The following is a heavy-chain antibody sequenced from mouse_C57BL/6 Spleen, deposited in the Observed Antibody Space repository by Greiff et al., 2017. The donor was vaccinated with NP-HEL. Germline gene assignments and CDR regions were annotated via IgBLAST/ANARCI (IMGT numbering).Heavy chain of an antibody. J-gene: IGHJ2*01. CDR1: GYSITSGYY. V-gene: IGHV3-6*01. D-gene: IGHD2-2*01. CDR2: ISYDGSN. Sequence: EVQLQESGPGLVKPSQSLSLTCSVTGYSITSGYYWNWIRQFPGNKLEWMGYISYDGSNNYNPSLKNRISITRDTSKNQFFLKLNSVTTEDTATYYCARGMGLRDYWGQGTTLTVSS. CDR3: ARGMGLRDY.